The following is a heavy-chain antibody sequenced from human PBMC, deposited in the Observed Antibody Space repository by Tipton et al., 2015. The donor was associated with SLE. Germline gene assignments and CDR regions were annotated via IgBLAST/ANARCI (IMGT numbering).Heavy chain of an antibody. V-gene: IGHV4-34*01. CDR1: GGSFSGYY. CDR2: INHSGST. D-gene: IGHD2-15*01. Sequence: GLVKPSETLSLTCAVYGGSFSGYYWSWIRQPPGKGLEWIGEINHSGSTNYNPSLKSRVTISVDTSKNQFSLKLSSVTAADTAVYYCATRGNTDYCSGGSCPDYWGQGTLVTVSS. CDR3: ATRGNTDYCSGGSCPDY. J-gene: IGHJ4*02.